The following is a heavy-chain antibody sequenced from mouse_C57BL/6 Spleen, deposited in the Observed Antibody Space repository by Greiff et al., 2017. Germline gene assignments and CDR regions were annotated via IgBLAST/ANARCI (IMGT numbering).Heavy chain of an antibody. CDR1: GYSFTGYY. CDR3: ARPYYSKGCAY. J-gene: IGHJ3*01. CDR2: INPSTGGT. D-gene: IGHD2-5*01. Sequence: EVQLQQSGPELVKPGASVKISCKASGYSFTGYYMNWVKQSPEKSLEWIGEINPSTGGTTYNQKFKAKATLTVDKSSSTAYMQLKSLTSEDSAVYYCARPYYSKGCAYWGQGTLVTVSA. V-gene: IGHV1-42*01.